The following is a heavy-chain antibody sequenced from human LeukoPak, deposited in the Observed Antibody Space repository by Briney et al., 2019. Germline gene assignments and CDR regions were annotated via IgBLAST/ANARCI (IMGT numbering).Heavy chain of an antibody. CDR1: GGTFSSYA. D-gene: IGHD4-17*01. J-gene: IGHJ4*02. CDR2: IIPIFGTA. Sequence: ASVKVSCKASGGTFSSYAISWVRQAPGQGLEWMGGIIPIFGTANYAQKSQGRVTITADESTSTAYMELSSLRSEDTAVYYCARDGPYGDRPFDYWGQGTLVTVSS. V-gene: IGHV1-69*13. CDR3: ARDGPYGDRPFDY.